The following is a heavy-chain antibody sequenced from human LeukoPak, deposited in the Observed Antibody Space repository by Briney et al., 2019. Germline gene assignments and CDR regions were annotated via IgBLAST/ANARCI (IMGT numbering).Heavy chain of an antibody. D-gene: IGHD3-3*01. V-gene: IGHV3-64*01. CDR3: ARELWNGYCF. Sequence: AGGSLRLSCAASGFTFSNYAMQWVRQAPGKGLEHVSAISSSGGSTSYANSVKGRFTISRDNSKNTVYLQMGSLRAEDMAVYYCARELWNGYCFWGQGALVTVSS. CDR1: GFTFSNYA. J-gene: IGHJ4*02. CDR2: ISSSGGST.